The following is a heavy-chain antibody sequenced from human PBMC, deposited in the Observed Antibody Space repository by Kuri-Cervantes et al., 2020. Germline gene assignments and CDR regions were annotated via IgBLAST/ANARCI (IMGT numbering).Heavy chain of an antibody. CDR3: AKYGSCWYVVGGEYFQS. D-gene: IGHD6-19*01. CDR1: GFSFSTYS. V-gene: IGHV3-48*02. CDR2: ISSSGSII. J-gene: IGHJ1*01. Sequence: GESLKISCAASGFSFSTYSMNWVRQAPGKGLEWISYISSSGSIINYADSVKGRFTVSRDNDQSSVYLQMNRLRDEDTAVYYCAKYGSCWYVVGGEYFQSWGQGTLVTVSS.